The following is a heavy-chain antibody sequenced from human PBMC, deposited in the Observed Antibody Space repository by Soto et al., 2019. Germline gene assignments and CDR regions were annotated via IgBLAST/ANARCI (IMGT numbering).Heavy chain of an antibody. Sequence: SETLSLTCTVSGGSISSYSWSWVRQPPGKGLEWIGYIYYSGTTNYNPSLKSRVAISIDTPKNQFSLRMSSVTAADTAVYFCARGDYYDYHMGVGGQGTTLPV. J-gene: IGHJ6*02. CDR3: ARGDYYDYHMGV. CDR2: IYYSGTT. D-gene: IGHD4-17*01. CDR1: GGSISSYS. V-gene: IGHV4-59*01.